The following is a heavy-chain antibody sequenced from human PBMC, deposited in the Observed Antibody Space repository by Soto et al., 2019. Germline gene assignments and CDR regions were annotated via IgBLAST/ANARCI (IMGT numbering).Heavy chain of an antibody. CDR1: GYSFASYG. V-gene: IGHV1-18*01. Sequence: QVQLVQSGAEVKKPGASVKVSCKASGYSFASYGISWVRQAPGQGLEWMGWISGYNGNTNYAQKFQGRLTMTTDTSTNTAYMELRSLRSDDTAVYYCPREGSRFKYRITYYAADYWGQGALVTVSS. CDR2: ISGYNGNT. D-gene: IGHD3-10*01. J-gene: IGHJ4*02. CDR3: PREGSRFKYRITYYAADY.